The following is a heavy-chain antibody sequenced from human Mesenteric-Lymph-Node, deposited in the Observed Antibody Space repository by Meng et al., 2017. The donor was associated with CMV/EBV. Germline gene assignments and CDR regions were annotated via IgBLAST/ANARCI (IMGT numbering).Heavy chain of an antibody. D-gene: IGHD2-15*01. Sequence: ESLKISCADSGFTFSTYSMNWVRQAPGKGLEWIGQVYDSGSTNYNPSLKSRVTMSVDKSKNQFSLNLTFVTAADTAVYYCARVNRVRMDQWGQGALVTVSS. CDR1: GFTFSTYS. V-gene: IGHV4-4*07. CDR2: VYDSGST. J-gene: IGHJ4*02. CDR3: ARVNRVRMDQ.